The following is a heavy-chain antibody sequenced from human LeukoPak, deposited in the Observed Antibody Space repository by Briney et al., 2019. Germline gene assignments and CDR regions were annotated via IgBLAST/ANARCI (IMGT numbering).Heavy chain of an antibody. Sequence: AGGSLRLSCAASGFTFSSYTMHWVREAPGKGLEWVAVISYDGSNKYYAVSVKGRFTISRDNSKNTLYLQMNSLRAEDTAVYYCARVGDRGLRYGWFDPWGQGTLVTVSS. D-gene: IGHD4-17*01. CDR2: ISYDGSNK. J-gene: IGHJ5*02. CDR3: ARVGDRGLRYGWFDP. CDR1: GFTFSSYT. V-gene: IGHV3-30-3*01.